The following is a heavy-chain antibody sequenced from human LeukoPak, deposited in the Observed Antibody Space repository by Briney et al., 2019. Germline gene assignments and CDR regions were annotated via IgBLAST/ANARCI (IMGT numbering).Heavy chain of an antibody. CDR3: AGLSYYDFWSGYPPIGYYYMDV. D-gene: IGHD3-3*01. V-gene: IGHV4-4*07. CDR2: IYTSGST. Sequence: PSETLSLTCTVSGGPISSYYWSWIRQPAGKGLEWIGRIYTSGSTNYNPSLKGRVTMSVDTSKNQFSLKLSSVTAADTAVYYCAGLSYYDFWSGYPPIGYYYMDVWGKGTTVTVSS. J-gene: IGHJ6*03. CDR1: GGPISSYY.